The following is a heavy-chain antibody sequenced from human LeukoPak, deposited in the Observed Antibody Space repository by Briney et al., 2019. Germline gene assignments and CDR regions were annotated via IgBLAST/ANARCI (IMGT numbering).Heavy chain of an antibody. Sequence: SETLSLTCAVYGGSFSGYYWSWIRQPPGKGLEWIGEINHSGSTNYSPSLKSRVTISVDTSKNQFSLKLSSVTAADTAVYYCATTNRIVGATYYFDYWGQGTLVTVSS. D-gene: IGHD1-26*01. CDR3: ATTNRIVGATYYFDY. CDR2: INHSGST. V-gene: IGHV4-34*01. CDR1: GGSFSGYY. J-gene: IGHJ4*02.